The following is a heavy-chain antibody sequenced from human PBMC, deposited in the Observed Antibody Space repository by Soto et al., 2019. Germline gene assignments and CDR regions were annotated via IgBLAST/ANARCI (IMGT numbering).Heavy chain of an antibody. V-gene: IGHV3-49*03. J-gene: IGHJ3*02. CDR3: TRAHNRGYSYDGAFDI. CDR2: IRSKAYGGTT. CDR1: GFTFGDYA. D-gene: IGHD5-18*01. Sequence: GSLRLSCTASGFTFGDYAMSWFRQAPGKGLEWVGFIRSKAYGGTTEYAASVKGRFTISRDDSKSIAYLQMNSLKTEDTAVYYCTRAHNRGYSYDGAFDIWGQGTMVTVSS.